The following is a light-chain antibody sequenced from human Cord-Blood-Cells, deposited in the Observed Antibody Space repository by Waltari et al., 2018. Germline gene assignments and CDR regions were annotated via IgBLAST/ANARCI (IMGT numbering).Light chain of an antibody. CDR2: RNN. CDR3: AAWYDSLSGWV. J-gene: IGLJ3*02. V-gene: IGLV1-47*01. CDR1: SSNIGSNY. Sequence: QSVLTQPPSASGTPGQRVTISCSGSSSNIGSNYVYWYQQLPGTAPKLLIYRNNQRPAGVPNRFSGSKSGTSAALAISGIRSEDEADYYCAAWYDSLSGWVFGGGTKLTVL.